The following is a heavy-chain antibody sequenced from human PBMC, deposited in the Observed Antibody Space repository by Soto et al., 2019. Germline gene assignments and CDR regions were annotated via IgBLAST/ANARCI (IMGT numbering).Heavy chain of an antibody. Sequence: PSETLSLTCTVSGGSISSSSYYWGWIRQPPGKGLEWIGSIYYSGSTYYNPSLKSRVTISVDTSKNQFSLKLSSVTAADTAVYYCMARLYDVVGVLELFHHWGQGTLVTVS. D-gene: IGHD1-26*01. V-gene: IGHV4-39*01. CDR2: IYYSGST. J-gene: IGHJ1*01. CDR3: MARLYDVVGVLELFHH. CDR1: GGSISSSSYY.